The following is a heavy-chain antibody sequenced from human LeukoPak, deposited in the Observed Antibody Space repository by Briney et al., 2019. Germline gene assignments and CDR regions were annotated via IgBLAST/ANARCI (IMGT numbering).Heavy chain of an antibody. D-gene: IGHD3-22*01. CDR1: GFTFSSYS. J-gene: IGHJ4*02. CDR2: ISSSSSTI. V-gene: IGHV3-48*02. CDR3: ARGSTNYYDSSDIFDY. Sequence: GGSLRLSCAASGFTFSSYSMNWVRQAPGKGLEWVSYISSSSSTIYYADSVKGRFTISRDNAKNSLYLQMNSLRDEDTAVYYCARGSTNYYDSSDIFDYWGQGTLVTVSS.